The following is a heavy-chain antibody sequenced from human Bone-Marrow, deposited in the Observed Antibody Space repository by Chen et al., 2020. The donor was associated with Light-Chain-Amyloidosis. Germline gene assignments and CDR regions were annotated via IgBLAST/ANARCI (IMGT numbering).Heavy chain of an antibody. CDR2: IFRGDIT. V-gene: IGHV4-39*07. J-gene: IGHJ3*01. D-gene: IGHD2-21*01. Sequence: QLQLQESGPGLVEPSQTLSLTCTVSGASIISSEYYWSWMRQAPGKGLEWIGSIFRGDITYYTSSLKSRVTLSLDPSNNHISLVLRSVTAVDTAIYYCARGPSEVEWGVVKSAFAFDFWGQGTMVTVSS. CDR1: GASIISSEYY. CDR3: ARGPSEVEWGVVKSAFAFDF.